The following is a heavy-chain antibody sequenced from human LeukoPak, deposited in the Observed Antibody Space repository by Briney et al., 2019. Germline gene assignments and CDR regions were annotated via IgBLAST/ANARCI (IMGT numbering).Heavy chain of an antibody. Sequence: SETLSLTCAVSGGSISSGGYSWSWIRQPPGKGLEWIGYIYHSGSTYYNPSLKSRVTISVDRSKNQFSLKLSSVTAADTAVYYCARGSAYYDSSGYQAFDIWSQGTMVTVSS. CDR3: ARGSAYYDSSGYQAFDI. CDR2: IYHSGST. J-gene: IGHJ3*02. CDR1: GGSISSGGYS. D-gene: IGHD3-22*01. V-gene: IGHV4-30-2*01.